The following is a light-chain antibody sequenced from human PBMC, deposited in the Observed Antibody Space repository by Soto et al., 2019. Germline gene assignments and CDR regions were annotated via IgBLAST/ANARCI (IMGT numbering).Light chain of an antibody. CDR2: GVS. V-gene: IGLV2-14*03. Sequence: QSALTQPASVSGAPGQSITISCTGTSSDVGCYNYVSWYQHHPGNAPELLIYGVSNRASGVSNRFSGCKSGNTASLTISGLQADDGADYYCSSYTGSSTVLFGGGTKLTLL. CDR1: SSDVGCYNY. CDR3: SSYTGSSTVL. J-gene: IGLJ2*01.